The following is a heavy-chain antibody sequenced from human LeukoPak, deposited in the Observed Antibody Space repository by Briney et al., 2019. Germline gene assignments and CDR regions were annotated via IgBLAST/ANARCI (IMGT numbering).Heavy chain of an antibody. CDR2: ISGSGGST. V-gene: IGHV3-23*01. CDR1: GFTFSSYA. D-gene: IGHD6-19*01. J-gene: IGHJ4*02. Sequence: GSLRLSCAASGFTFSSYAMSWVRQAPGKGLEWVSAISGSGGSTYYADSVKGRFTISRDNSKNTLYLQMNSLRAEDTAEYYCAKDLRMQQWLTDPYDYWGQGTLVTVSS. CDR3: AKDLRMQQWLTDPYDY.